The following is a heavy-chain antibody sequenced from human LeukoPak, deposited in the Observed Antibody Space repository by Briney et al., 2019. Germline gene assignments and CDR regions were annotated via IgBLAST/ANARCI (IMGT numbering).Heavy chain of an antibody. J-gene: IGHJ4*02. V-gene: IGHV4-4*07. Sequence: SETLSLTCTGSAVSISSYQWSWIRQPAGKGLEWICRIFASGSTNYNPSLKSRVTISVDTSKNQFFLKLIFLTAADTAVYYCARDGSSWSFFDSWGQGTLVTVSS. D-gene: IGHD6-13*01. CDR2: IFASGST. CDR3: ARDGSSWSFFDS. CDR1: AVSISSYQ.